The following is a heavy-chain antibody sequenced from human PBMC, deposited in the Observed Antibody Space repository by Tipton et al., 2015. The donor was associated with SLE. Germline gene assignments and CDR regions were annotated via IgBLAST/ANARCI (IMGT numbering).Heavy chain of an antibody. Sequence: TLSLTCAVYGGSFRGYYWSWIRQPPGKGLQWIGEINHSGSTNYNPSLKSRVIISVDTSKNQFSLKLSSLTAADTAVYYCAGRQARWLQLDYWGQGTLVTVSS. D-gene: IGHD5-24*01. CDR3: AGRQARWLQLDY. CDR2: INHSGST. CDR1: GGSFRGYY. J-gene: IGHJ4*02. V-gene: IGHV4-34*01.